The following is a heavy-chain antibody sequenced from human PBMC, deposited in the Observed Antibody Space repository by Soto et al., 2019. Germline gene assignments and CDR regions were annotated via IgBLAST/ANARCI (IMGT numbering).Heavy chain of an antibody. D-gene: IGHD3-3*01. CDR1: GFPFSSYW. Sequence: PGGSLRLSCAASGFPFSSYWMSWVRQAPGKGLEWVANIKPDGSEKYYVDSVKGRFTISRDNAKNSLDLQMNSLRAEETAEYYCAREEYDYWSSDWQYFAFWGQGTLVTVSS. CDR3: AREEYDYWSSDWQYFAF. J-gene: IGHJ4*02. CDR2: IKPDGSEK. V-gene: IGHV3-7*03.